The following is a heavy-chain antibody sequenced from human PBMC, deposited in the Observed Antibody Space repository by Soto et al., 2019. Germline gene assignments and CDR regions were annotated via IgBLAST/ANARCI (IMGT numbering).Heavy chain of an antibody. CDR3: ARGDPLIAVAGMYYFDY. D-gene: IGHD6-19*01. J-gene: IGHJ4*02. V-gene: IGHV4-34*01. CDR2: INHSGST. Sequence: SETLSLTCAVYGGSFSGYYWSWIRQPPGKGLEWIGEINHSGSTNYNPSLKSRVTISVDTSKNQFSLKLSSVTAADTAVYYCARGDPLIAVAGMYYFDYWGQGTLVTVSS. CDR1: GGSFSGYY.